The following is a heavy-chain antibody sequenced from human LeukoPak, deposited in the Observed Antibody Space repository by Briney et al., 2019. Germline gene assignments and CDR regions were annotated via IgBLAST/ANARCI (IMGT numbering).Heavy chain of an antibody. V-gene: IGHV4-34*01. D-gene: IGHD3-9*01. Sequence: SETLSLTCAVYGGSFSGYYWSWIRQPPGKGLEWIGEINHSGSTNYNPSLKSRVTISVDTSKNQFSLKLSSVTAADTAVYYCARGSDYGILTGYYPLRYWGQGTLVTVSS. CDR2: INHSGST. CDR1: GGSFSGYY. CDR3: ARGSDYGILTGYYPLRY. J-gene: IGHJ4*02.